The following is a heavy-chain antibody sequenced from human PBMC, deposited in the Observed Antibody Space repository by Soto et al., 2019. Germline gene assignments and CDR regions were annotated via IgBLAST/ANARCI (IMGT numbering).Heavy chain of an antibody. V-gene: IGHV4-31*03. CDR2: IYYSGST. CDR3: ARYDSSGYYFSFDY. CDR1: GGSISSGGYY. D-gene: IGHD3-22*01. J-gene: IGHJ4*02. Sequence: SETLSLTCTVSGGSISSGGYYWSWIRQHPGKGLEWIGYIYYSGSTYYNPSLKSRVTISVDTSKNQFSLKLSSVTAADTAVYYCARYDSSGYYFSFDYWGQGTLVTVAS.